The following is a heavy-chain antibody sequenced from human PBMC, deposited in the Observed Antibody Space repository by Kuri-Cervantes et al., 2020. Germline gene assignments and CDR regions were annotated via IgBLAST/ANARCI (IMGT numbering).Heavy chain of an antibody. J-gene: IGHJ6*03. CDR3: AGGTNYYYYYYMDV. Sequence: SETLSLTCAAYGGSFSGYYWSWIRQPPGKGLEWIGEINHSGSTDYNPSLKSRVTISIDTSKNQFSLKLSSVTAADTAVYYCAGGTNYYYYYYMDVWGKGTTVTVSS. D-gene: IGHD1-1*01. CDR1: GGSFSGYY. V-gene: IGHV4-34*01. CDR2: INHSGST.